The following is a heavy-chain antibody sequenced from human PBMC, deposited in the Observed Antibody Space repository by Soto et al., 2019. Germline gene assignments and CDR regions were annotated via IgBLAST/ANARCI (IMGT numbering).Heavy chain of an antibody. CDR3: AGRYCTNGVCYTNYYYYIDV. V-gene: IGHV3-23*01. J-gene: IGHJ6*03. CDR2: ITTSGGNT. Sequence: GGSLRLSCAASGFTFSTYAMSWVRQAPGKGLEWVSTITTSGGNTYYADSVQGRFTISRDNSKNTLYLQMNSLRAEDTAVYYCAGRYCTNGVCYTNYYYYIDVWGKGTTVNVSS. D-gene: IGHD2-8*01. CDR1: GFTFSTYA.